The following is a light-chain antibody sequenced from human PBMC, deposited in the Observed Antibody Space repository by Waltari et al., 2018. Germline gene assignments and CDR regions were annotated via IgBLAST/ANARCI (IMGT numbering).Light chain of an antibody. V-gene: IGKV3-11*01. CDR1: QSVNEY. J-gene: IGKJ4*01. CDR2: DAS. CDR3: HVRSNWPPVT. Sequence: EIVLTQSPATLSLSPGERATLSCRASQSVNEYLAWYQQIPGQAPRLLIYDASNRATSIPARFSGSGSGTDFTLTISSLEPEDFAIYYCHVRSNWPPVTFGGGTKVEIK.